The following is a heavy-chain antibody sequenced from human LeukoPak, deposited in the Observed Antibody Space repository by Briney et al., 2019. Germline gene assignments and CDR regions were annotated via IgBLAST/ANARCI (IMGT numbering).Heavy chain of an antibody. Sequence: PSETLSLTCTVSGGSISSYYWSWIRQPPGKGLEWIGYIYYSGSTNYNPSLKSRVTISVDTSKNQFSLKLSSVTAADTAVYYCAGRPYYYYGMDVWGQGTTVTVSS. CDR2: IYYSGST. V-gene: IGHV4-59*08. CDR3: AGRPYYYYGMDV. CDR1: GGSISSYY. J-gene: IGHJ6*02.